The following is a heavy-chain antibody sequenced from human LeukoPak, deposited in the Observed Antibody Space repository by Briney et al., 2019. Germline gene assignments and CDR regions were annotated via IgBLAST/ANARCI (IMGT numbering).Heavy chain of an antibody. Sequence: SEILSLTCTVPGGSIIPYYWSWIRQSAGKGLEWIGRIYRDGSTNRNPSPESRVTMSVDTSKNQFSLRLSSVTAADTAVYYCARSYDDNGYSVGFEQWGQGTRVIVSS. V-gene: IGHV4-4*07. CDR2: IYRDGST. CDR3: ARSYDDNGYSVGFEQ. J-gene: IGHJ4*02. D-gene: IGHD2-2*03. CDR1: GGSIIPYY.